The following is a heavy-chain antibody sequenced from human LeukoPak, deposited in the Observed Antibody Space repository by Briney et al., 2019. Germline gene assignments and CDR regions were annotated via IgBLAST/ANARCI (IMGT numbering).Heavy chain of an antibody. Sequence: ASVKVSCKASGYTFTRYYMHWVRQAPGQGLEWMGIINPSGGSTSYAQKFQGRVTMTRDTSTSTVYMELSSLRSEDTAVYYCARGDHTHVPYYGMDVWGQGTTVTVSS. V-gene: IGHV1-46*01. CDR1: GYTFTRYY. CDR2: INPSGGST. CDR3: ARGDHTHVPYYGMDV. D-gene: IGHD1-14*01. J-gene: IGHJ6*02.